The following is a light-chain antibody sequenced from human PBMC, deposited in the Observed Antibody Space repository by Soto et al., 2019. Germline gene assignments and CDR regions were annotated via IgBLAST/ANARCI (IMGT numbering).Light chain of an antibody. CDR3: HQYNNWPPEET. V-gene: IGKV3-15*01. CDR1: ESVSSN. Sequence: EIVMTQSPATLSVSPGERATLSCRASESVSSNLAWYQQKPGQAPRLLIYGASTRATGIPARFSGSGSATEFTLTISSLQSEDFAVYYCHQYNNWPPEETFGQGTRVEIK. J-gene: IGKJ1*01. CDR2: GAS.